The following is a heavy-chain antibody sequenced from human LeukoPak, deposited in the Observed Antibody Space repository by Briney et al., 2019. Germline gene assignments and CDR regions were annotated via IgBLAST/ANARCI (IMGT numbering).Heavy chain of an antibody. CDR1: GYTFTGYY. D-gene: IGHD2-2*01. CDR3: ARADIVVVPAGFDP. CDR2: INPNSGGT. Sequence: ASVKVSCKASGYTFTGYYMHWVRQAPGQGLEWMGWINPNSGGTNYAQKFQGWVTMTRDTSISTAYMELSRLRSDDTAVYYCARADIVVVPAGFDPWGQGTLVTVSS. V-gene: IGHV1-2*04. J-gene: IGHJ5*02.